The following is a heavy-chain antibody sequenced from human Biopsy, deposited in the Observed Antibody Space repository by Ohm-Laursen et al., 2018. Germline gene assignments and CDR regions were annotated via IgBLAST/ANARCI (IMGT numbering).Heavy chain of an antibody. D-gene: IGHD6-19*01. Sequence: GSSVKVSCKASGGAFTNYAINWVRQAPGHGLEWMGGIITVPETAGYAERFQGRVTITADVTTTTAYMDLSGLRSEDTAVYYCVAYPSSGFFENNDDFAMDVWGQGTTVIVSS. J-gene: IGHJ6*02. CDR2: IITVPETA. CDR3: VAYPSSGFFENNDDFAMDV. V-gene: IGHV1-69*01. CDR1: GGAFTNYA.